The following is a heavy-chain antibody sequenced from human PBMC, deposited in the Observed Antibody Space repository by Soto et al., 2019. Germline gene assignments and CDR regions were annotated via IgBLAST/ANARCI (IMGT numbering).Heavy chain of an antibody. CDR3: ARGLLYYYDFWSGYSPAAMGFDY. CDR1: GGSLSGYY. CDR2: INHSGST. V-gene: IGHV4-34*01. Sequence: PSETLSLTCAVYGGSLSGYYWSWIRQPPGKGLEWIGEINHSGSTNYNPSLKSRVTISVDTSKNQFSLKLSSVTAADTAVYYCARGLLYYYDFWSGYSPAAMGFDYWGQGTLVTVS. D-gene: IGHD3-3*01. J-gene: IGHJ4*02.